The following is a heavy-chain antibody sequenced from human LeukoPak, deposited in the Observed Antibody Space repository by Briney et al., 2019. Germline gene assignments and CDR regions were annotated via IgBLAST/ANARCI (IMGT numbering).Heavy chain of an antibody. CDR2: IYYSGST. V-gene: IGHV4-39*07. Sequence: SETLSLTCTVSGGSISSSSYYWGWIRQPPGKGLEWIGSIYYSGSTYYNPSLKSRVTISVDTSKNQFSLKLSSVTAADTAVYYCARVGQQLGSFDYWGQGTLVTVSS. CDR3: ARVGQQLGSFDY. CDR1: GGSISSSSYY. J-gene: IGHJ4*02. D-gene: IGHD6-13*01.